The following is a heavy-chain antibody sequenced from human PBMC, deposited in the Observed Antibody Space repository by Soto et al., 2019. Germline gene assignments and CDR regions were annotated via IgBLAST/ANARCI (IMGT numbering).Heavy chain of an antibody. Sequence: EVQLVESGGGLIQPGGSLRLSCAASGFTVSSNYMSWVRQAPGQGLEWVSVIYSGGSTYYADSVKGRFTISRDTSKNTLYLHMNSLRAEDTAVYYCARVSTITMIVVEPRMDVWGQGTTVTVSS. CDR1: GFTVSSNY. V-gene: IGHV3-53*01. J-gene: IGHJ6*02. CDR3: ARVSTITMIVVEPRMDV. CDR2: IYSGGST. D-gene: IGHD3-22*01.